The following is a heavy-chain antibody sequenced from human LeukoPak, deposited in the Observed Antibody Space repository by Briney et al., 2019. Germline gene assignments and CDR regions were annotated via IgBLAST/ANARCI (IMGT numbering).Heavy chain of an antibody. V-gene: IGHV3-7*01. CDR2: IKQDGSEK. D-gene: IGHD3-10*01. J-gene: IGHJ4*02. CDR1: GFTFSSYA. CDR3: AREDTLSYSFDY. Sequence: GGSLRLSCAASGFTFSSYAMSWVRQAPGKGLEWVANIKQDGSEKYYVDSVKGRFTISRDNAKNSLYLQMNSLRAEDTAVYYCAREDTLSYSFDYWGQGTLVTVSS.